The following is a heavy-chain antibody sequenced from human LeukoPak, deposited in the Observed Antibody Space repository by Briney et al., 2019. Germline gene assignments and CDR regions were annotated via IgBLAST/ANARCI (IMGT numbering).Heavy chain of an antibody. CDR1: GGSISSSSYY. Sequence: PSETLSLTCTVSGGSISSSSYYWGWIRQPPGKGLEWIGSIYYSGSTYYNPSLKSRVTISVDTSKNQFSLKLSSVTAADTAVYYCASPATEGSSPFDYWGQGTLVTVSS. CDR3: ASPATEGSSPFDY. D-gene: IGHD6-6*01. CDR2: IYYSGST. J-gene: IGHJ4*02. V-gene: IGHV4-39*07.